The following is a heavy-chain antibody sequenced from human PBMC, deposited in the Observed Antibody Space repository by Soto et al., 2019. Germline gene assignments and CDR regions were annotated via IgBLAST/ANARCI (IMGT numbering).Heavy chain of an antibody. V-gene: IGHV1-69*02. CDR2: IIPILGIA. CDR3: ASLTTVVMGSDY. J-gene: IGHJ4*02. D-gene: IGHD4-17*01. CDR1: GGTFSSYT. Sequence: QVQLVQSGAEVKKPGSSVKVSCKASGGTFSSYTISWVRQAPGQGLEWMGRIIPILGIANYAQKFQGRVTITADKSTSTAYMELSSLRSDDTAVYYCASLTTVVMGSDYWGQGTLVTVSS.